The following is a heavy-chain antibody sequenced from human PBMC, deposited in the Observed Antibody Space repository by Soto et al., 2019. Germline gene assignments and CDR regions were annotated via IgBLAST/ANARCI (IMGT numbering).Heavy chain of an antibody. D-gene: IGHD4-17*01. CDR1: GFTFSSYG. Sequence: ESGGGVVQPGRSLRLSCAASGFTFSSYGMHWVRQAPGKGLEWVAVIWYDGSNKYYADSVKGRFTISRDNSKNTLYLQMNSLRAEDTAVYYCARDGTTVTYNWFDPWGQGTLVTVSS. V-gene: IGHV3-33*01. CDR2: IWYDGSNK. J-gene: IGHJ5*02. CDR3: ARDGTTVTYNWFDP.